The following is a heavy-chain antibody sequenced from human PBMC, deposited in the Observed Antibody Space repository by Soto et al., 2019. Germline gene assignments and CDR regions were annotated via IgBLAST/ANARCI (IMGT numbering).Heavy chain of an antibody. CDR3: AKRKDASGSACFFNGMEG. CDR2: IDPGDSNT. CDR1: GYSFTNYW. V-gene: IGHV5-10-1*01. Sequence: GESLQISCKGSGYSFTNYWISRVRQMPGKGLEWIGMIDPGDSNTNYSPSFQGHVTISADKSISTAYLQWSSLRASDTAIYYCAKRKDASGSACFFNGMEGWGKGTKVTIS. J-gene: IGHJ6*04. D-gene: IGHD3-10*01.